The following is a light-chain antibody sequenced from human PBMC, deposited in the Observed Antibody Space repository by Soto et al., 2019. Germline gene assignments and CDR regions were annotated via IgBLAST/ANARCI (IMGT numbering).Light chain of an antibody. V-gene: IGKV3-15*01. J-gene: IGKJ1*01. CDR1: QSFSSN. CDR2: GAS. CDR3: QQYKDFWT. Sequence: EIVMTQSPATLSVSPGERATLSCRASQSFSSNLAWYQQKPGQAPRLLIYGASTRATGVPARFSGSGSGTEFTLTISSLQSEDFAVYYCQQYKDFWTFGQGTKVDIK.